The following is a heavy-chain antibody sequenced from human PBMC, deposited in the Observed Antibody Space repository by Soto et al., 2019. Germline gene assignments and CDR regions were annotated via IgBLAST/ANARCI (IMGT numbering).Heavy chain of an antibody. CDR2: ISYIGST. CDR3: ARDGDRDNIFDY. V-gene: IGHV4-31*03. CDR1: GGSISSGGYY. J-gene: IGHJ4*02. D-gene: IGHD4-17*01. Sequence: NPSESLSLTCTVSGGSISSGGYYWSWIRQLPGKGLEWIGYISYIGSTYNNPSLKSRVTISVDTSKNQFSLRLSSVSAADTAVYFCARDGDRDNIFDYWGQGTLVNVSS.